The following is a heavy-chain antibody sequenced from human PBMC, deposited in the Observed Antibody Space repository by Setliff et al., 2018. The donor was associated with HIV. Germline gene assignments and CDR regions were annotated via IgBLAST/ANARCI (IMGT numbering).Heavy chain of an antibody. Sequence: SETLSLTCTVSGGSISSSSYYWGWIRQPPGKGLEWIGSIYYSGSTYYNPSLKSRVTISVDTSKNQFSLKLSSVTAADTSVYYCARDDYGDYTVFDIWGQGTMVTVSS. J-gene: IGHJ3*02. V-gene: IGHV4-39*02. D-gene: IGHD4-17*01. CDR1: GGSISSSSYY. CDR3: ARDDYGDYTVFDI. CDR2: IYYSGST.